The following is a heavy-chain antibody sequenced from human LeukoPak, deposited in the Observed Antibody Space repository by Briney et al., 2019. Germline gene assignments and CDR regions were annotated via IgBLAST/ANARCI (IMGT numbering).Heavy chain of an antibody. V-gene: IGHV3-30*18. CDR2: ISYDGSNK. CDR1: GFTFSSYG. D-gene: IGHD5-24*01. Sequence: PGRSLRLSCAASGFTFSSYGMHWVRQAPGKGLEWVAVISYDGSNKYYADSVKGRFTISRDNAKDSLYLQMNSLRAEDTAVYYCANSRDGYNYWVTDYWGQGTLVTVSS. J-gene: IGHJ4*02. CDR3: ANSRDGYNYWVTDY.